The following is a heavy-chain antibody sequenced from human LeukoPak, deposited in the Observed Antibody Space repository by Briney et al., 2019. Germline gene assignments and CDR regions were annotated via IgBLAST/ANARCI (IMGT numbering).Heavy chain of an antibody. J-gene: IGHJ4*02. CDR1: GYTFTSYD. CDR2: MNPNSGNT. CDR3: ARAGYSSGWHEDY. Sequence: ASVKVSCKASGYTFTSYDINWVRQATGQGLEWMGWMNPNSGNTGYAQKFQGRVAMTRNTSISTAYMELSSLRSEDTAVYYCARAGYSSGWHEDYWGQGTLVTVSS. V-gene: IGHV1-8*01. D-gene: IGHD6-19*01.